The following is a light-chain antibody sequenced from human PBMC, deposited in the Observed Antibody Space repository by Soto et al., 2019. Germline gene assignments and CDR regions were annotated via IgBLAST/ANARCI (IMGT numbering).Light chain of an antibody. Sequence: DIQMTQSPSSLSASVGDRVTITCRASQSISSYLNWYQQKPGRAPKLLIYDASNLEAGGPSRFRGSGSGTDFTFTISRLQPEDIATYYCQQYENLPTFGQGTRLEIK. CDR2: DAS. J-gene: IGKJ5*01. CDR3: QQYENLPT. V-gene: IGKV1-33*01. CDR1: QSISSY.